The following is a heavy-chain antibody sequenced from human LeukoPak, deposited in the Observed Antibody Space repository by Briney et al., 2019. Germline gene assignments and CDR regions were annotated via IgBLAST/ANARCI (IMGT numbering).Heavy chain of an antibody. CDR2: IKQDGSEK. V-gene: IGHV3-7*04. CDR1: GFTFSSYW. D-gene: IGHD5-24*01. CDR3: TRATRDGYNFGY. J-gene: IGHJ4*02. Sequence: GGSLRLSCAASGFTFSSYWMSWVRQAPGKGLEWVANIKQDGSEKYYVDSVKGRFTISRDNAKNSLYLQMNSLRDEDTAVYYCTRATRDGYNFGYWGQGTLVTVSS.